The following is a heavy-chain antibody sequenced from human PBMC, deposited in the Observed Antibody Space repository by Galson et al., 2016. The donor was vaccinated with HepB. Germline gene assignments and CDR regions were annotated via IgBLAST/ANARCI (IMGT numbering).Heavy chain of an antibody. V-gene: IGHV3-23*01. J-gene: IGHJ4*02. CDR3: AKDRVLLWFGELDY. CDR1: GFAFNNYA. CDR2: ISGSGGTT. Sequence: SLRLSCAASGFAFNNYAMSWVRQAPGKGLEWVSAISGSGGTTYYADSVKGRFTISRDNSKNTLYLQMSSLRADDTAVYYCAKDRVLLWFGELDYWGQGTLVTVSS. D-gene: IGHD3-10*01.